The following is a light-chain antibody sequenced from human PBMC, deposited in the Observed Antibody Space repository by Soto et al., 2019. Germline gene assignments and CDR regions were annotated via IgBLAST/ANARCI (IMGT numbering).Light chain of an antibody. CDR1: QSVRNS. CDR2: DTS. J-gene: IGKJ4*01. Sequence: EIVLTQSPATLSLSPGERATLSCRASQSVRNSLIWYQQKPGLTPKLLIYDTSTRATGIPARFSGSGSGTDYTLTISSLEPEDFAVYYCQQRSSWPLTFGGGTKVEIK. CDR3: QQRSSWPLT. V-gene: IGKV3-11*01.